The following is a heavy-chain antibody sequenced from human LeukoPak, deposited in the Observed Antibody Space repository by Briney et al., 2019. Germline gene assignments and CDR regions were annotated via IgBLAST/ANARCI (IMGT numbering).Heavy chain of an antibody. Sequence: PSETLSLTCAVYGGSFSGYYWSWIRQPPGKGLEWIGEINHSGSTNYNPSLKSRVTISVDTSKNQSSLKLSSVTAADTAVYYCAITYYDSSGYYFDYWGQGTLVTVSS. CDR1: GGSFSGYY. J-gene: IGHJ4*02. V-gene: IGHV4-34*01. CDR2: INHSGST. D-gene: IGHD3-22*01. CDR3: AITYYDSSGYYFDY.